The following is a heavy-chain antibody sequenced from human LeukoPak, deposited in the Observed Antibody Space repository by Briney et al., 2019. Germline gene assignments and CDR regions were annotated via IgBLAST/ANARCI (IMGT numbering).Heavy chain of an antibody. CDR2: MSSSATTI. D-gene: IGHD7-27*01. CDR3: ARESGYAFDI. CDR1: GLTLSDYY. Sequence: GGSLRLSCAASGLTLSDYYMSWIRQAPGKGLEWVSYMSSSATTIYYGDSVKGRFTISRDNTKNSLYLQMNSLRAEDTAVYYCARESGYAFDIWGQGTMVTVSS. J-gene: IGHJ3*02. V-gene: IGHV3-11*01.